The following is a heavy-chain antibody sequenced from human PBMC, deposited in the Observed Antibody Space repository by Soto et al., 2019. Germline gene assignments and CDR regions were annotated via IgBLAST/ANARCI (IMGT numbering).Heavy chain of an antibody. D-gene: IGHD1-26*01. CDR2: INPNIGGA. Sequence: QVQLVQSGAEVKKPGASVKVSCKAPGYAFTGYYIHWVRQAPGQGLEWMGWINPNIGGAIYAQKFQGRVTMTRDTSITTAYMELSSLRSDDTAVYYCARDEIVGATSRDYFDYWGQGTLVTVSS. CDR3: ARDEIVGATSRDYFDY. J-gene: IGHJ4*02. CDR1: GYAFTGYY. V-gene: IGHV1-2*02.